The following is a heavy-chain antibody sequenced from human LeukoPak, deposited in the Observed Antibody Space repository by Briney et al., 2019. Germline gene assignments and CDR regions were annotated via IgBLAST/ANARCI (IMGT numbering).Heavy chain of an antibody. Sequence: GGSLRLSCAASGFTFSSYAMSWVRQAPGKGLEWVSAISGSGGSTYYADSVKGRFTISRDNSKNTLYLQMNSLRAEDTAVYYCAKVPSRYYYDSSGFPNNWFDPWGQGTLVTVSS. J-gene: IGHJ5*02. CDR1: GFTFSSYA. CDR2: ISGSGGST. CDR3: AKVPSRYYYDSSGFPNNWFDP. D-gene: IGHD3-22*01. V-gene: IGHV3-23*01.